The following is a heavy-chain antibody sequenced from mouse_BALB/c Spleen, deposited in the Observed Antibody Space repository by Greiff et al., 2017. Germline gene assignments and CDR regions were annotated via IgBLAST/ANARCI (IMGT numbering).Heavy chain of an antibody. CDR2: ISYSGST. Sequence: ESGPGLVKPSQSLSLTCTVTGYSITSDYAWNWIRQFPGNKLEWMGYISYSGSTSYNPSLKSRISITRDTSKNQFFLQLNSVTTEDTATYYCARGSPYYGSSSFAYWGQGTLVTVSA. CDR1: GYSITSDYA. CDR3: ARGSPYYGSSSFAY. D-gene: IGHD1-1*01. J-gene: IGHJ3*01. V-gene: IGHV3-2*02.